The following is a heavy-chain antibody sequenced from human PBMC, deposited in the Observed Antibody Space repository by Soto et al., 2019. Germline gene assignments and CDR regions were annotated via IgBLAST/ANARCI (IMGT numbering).Heavy chain of an antibody. CDR2: ISAYNGNT. CDR1: GYTFTSYG. CDR3: ARDVMVRGVMIGPPGY. V-gene: IGHV1-18*01. Sequence: QVQLVQSGAEVKKPGASVKVSCKASGYTFTSYGISWVRQAPGQGLEWMGWISAYNGNTNYAQKLQGRVTMTTDTSTSTACMEGRSLRSDDTAVYYWARDVMVRGVMIGPPGYWGQGTLVTVSS. J-gene: IGHJ4*02. D-gene: IGHD3-10*01.